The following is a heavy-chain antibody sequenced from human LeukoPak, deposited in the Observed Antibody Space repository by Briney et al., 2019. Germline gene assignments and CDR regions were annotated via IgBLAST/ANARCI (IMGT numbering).Heavy chain of an antibody. Sequence: GESLKISCQGSGYSFTNYWIGWVRQMPGKDLEWMGIFSPGDSDSRYSPSFRGQVTISADKSIITVYLQWSSLKASDTAMYYCARLASAWNFDYWGQGTLVTVSS. CDR3: ARLASAWNFDY. CDR1: GYSFTNYW. D-gene: IGHD6-19*01. J-gene: IGHJ4*02. CDR2: FSPGDSDS. V-gene: IGHV5-51*01.